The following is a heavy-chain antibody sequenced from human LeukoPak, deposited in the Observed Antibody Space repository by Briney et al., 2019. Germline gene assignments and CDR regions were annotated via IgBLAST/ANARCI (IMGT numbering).Heavy chain of an antibody. V-gene: IGHV1-3*01. CDR3: ARLGDGDLYYFDY. D-gene: IGHD4-17*01. CDR1: GYTFTSYA. Sequence: GASVKVSCKASGYTFTSYAMHWVRQAPGQWLEWMGWISAANGNTKYSQKFQGRVTITWDTSASAAYMELSSLRSEDTAVYYCARLGDGDLYYFDYWGQGTLVTVSS. J-gene: IGHJ4*02. CDR2: ISAANGNT.